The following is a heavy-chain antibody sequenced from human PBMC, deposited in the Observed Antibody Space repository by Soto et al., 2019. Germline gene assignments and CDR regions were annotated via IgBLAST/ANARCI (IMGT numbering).Heavy chain of an antibody. J-gene: IGHJ4*02. CDR3: ASTTVVAATFDF. V-gene: IGHV3-21*01. Sequence: EVHLVESGGGLVKPGGSLTLSCAASGFALRSYNMNWVRQAPGKGLEWVASSSSGSSNIYYADSVKGRFTISRDNAKNSLFLQMDSLRAEDSAVYYCASTTVVAATFDFWGQGTLVTVSS. D-gene: IGHD2-15*01. CDR2: SSSGSSNI. CDR1: GFALRSYN.